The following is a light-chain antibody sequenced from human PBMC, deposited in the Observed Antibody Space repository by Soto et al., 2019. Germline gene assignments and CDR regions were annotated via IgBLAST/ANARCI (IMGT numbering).Light chain of an antibody. CDR1: QSISDN. V-gene: IGKV3D-15*01. CDR2: GAS. Sequence: EIVMTQSPGTLSVSPGERATLSCRASQSISDNLAWYQQKPGQAPRLLIYGASSRATGIPARFSGSGSGTEFTLTISSMQSEDFAVYYCQQYNNWPMYTFGQGTKLDIK. J-gene: IGKJ2*01. CDR3: QQYNNWPMYT.